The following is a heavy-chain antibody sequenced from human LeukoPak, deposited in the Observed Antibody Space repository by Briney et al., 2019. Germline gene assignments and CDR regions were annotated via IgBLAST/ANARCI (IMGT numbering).Heavy chain of an antibody. J-gene: IGHJ4*02. CDR1: GFTFSSYS. Sequence: GGSLRLSCAASGFTFSSYSMNWVRQAPGKGLEWVSSISSSSSYIYYADSVKGRFTISRDNAENSLYLQMNSLRAEDTAVYYCARGMGNDYYFDYWGQGTLVTVSS. D-gene: IGHD1-1*01. CDR2: ISSSSSYI. V-gene: IGHV3-21*01. CDR3: ARGMGNDYYFDY.